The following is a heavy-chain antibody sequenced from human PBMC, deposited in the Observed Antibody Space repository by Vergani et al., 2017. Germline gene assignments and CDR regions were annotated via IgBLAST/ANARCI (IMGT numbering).Heavy chain of an antibody. D-gene: IGHD6-19*01. CDR3: ARDREQWLVKNWFDP. CDR1: GFTFSSYA. Sequence: EVQLLESGGGLVQPGGSLRLSCAASGFTFSSYAMSWVRQAPGKGLEWVSSISSSSSYIYYADSVKGRFTISRDNAKNSLYLQMNSLRAEDTAVYYCARDREQWLVKNWFDPWGQGTLVTVSS. CDR2: ISSSSSYI. J-gene: IGHJ5*02. V-gene: IGHV3-21*04.